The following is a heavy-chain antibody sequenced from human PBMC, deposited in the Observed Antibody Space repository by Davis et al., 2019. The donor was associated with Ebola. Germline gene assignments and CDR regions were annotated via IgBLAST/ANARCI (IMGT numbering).Heavy chain of an antibody. CDR2: VSHSERER. V-gene: IGHV3-30*04. D-gene: IGHD3-3*01. CDR3: ARAGFDEVLDY. CDR1: GLKFSDYA. Sequence: PGGSLRLSCAASGLKFSDYAMTWVRQAPGKGLEWVAVVSHSERERFYADSVKGRFTISRDNSENTLYLQMNSLTADDTSVYYCARAGFDEVLDYWGQGTPVTVSS. J-gene: IGHJ4*02.